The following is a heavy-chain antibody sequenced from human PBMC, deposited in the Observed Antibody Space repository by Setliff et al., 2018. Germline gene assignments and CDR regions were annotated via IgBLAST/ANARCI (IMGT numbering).Heavy chain of an antibody. CDR1: GASISSGTYF. Sequence: SETLSLTCTVSGASISSGTYFWSWIRQPAGKGLEWIGHIYISGSTSYNPSLNSRVTISLDTSKNQFSLKLRSVTAADTAVYYCARGTGTIVRAITGTTAAFDIWGQGTMVTVSS. J-gene: IGHJ3*02. D-gene: IGHD1-20*01. V-gene: IGHV4-61*09. CDR2: IYISGST. CDR3: ARGTGTIVRAITGTTAAFDI.